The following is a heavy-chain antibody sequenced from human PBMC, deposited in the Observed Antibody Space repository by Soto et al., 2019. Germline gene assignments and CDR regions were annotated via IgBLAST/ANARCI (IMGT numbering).Heavy chain of an antibody. D-gene: IGHD3-3*01. J-gene: IGHJ4*02. CDR2: INHSGST. CDR1: GGSFSGYY. CDR3: ARVFPDFWSGYYATGFDY. V-gene: IGHV4-34*01. Sequence: PSETLSLTCAVYGGSFSGYYWSWIRQPPGKGLEWIGEINHSGSTNYNPSLKSRVTISVDTSKNQFSLKLSSVTAADTAVYYCARVFPDFWSGYYATGFDYWGQGTLVTVS.